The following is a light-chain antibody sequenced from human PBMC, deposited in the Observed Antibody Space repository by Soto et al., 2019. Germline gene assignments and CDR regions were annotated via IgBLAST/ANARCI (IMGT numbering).Light chain of an antibody. CDR3: QQYYSSSWT. J-gene: IGKJ1*01. CDR2: AAS. Sequence: EIVLTQSPGTLSLSPGERATLSCRASQSVSSSYLAWYQQKPGQAPRLLIYAASSMATGIPDRFSGSGSGTDFTLTSSRLQPEDVAVYYCQQYYSSSWTFGQGNKVDIE. CDR1: QSVSSSY. V-gene: IGKV3-20*01.